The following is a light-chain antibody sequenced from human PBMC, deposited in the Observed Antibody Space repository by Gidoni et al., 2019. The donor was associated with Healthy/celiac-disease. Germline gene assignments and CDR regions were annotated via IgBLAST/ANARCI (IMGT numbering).Light chain of an antibody. CDR1: QSISSY. CDR3: QRSYSTPRT. V-gene: IGKV1-39*01. CDR2: AAS. J-gene: IGKJ2*01. Sequence: DIQMTQSPSSLSASVGDRVTITCRASQSISSYLNWYQQKPGKAPKLLIYAASSLQSGVPSRVSGSGTGTDFTITISRLQPEDFETYYCQRSYSTPRTFGQGTKLEIK.